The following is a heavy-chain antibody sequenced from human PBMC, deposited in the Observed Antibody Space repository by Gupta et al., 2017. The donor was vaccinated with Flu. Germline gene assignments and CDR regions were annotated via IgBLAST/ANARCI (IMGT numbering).Heavy chain of an antibody. Sequence: AQLVQSGAEVKKPGESVKISCKGSGYTFTHYWIAWVLQMPGKGLEWMGIIYPGDSETKYSPSFQGQVTFSTDKSINTAYLQWSSLKASDTAIYYCARHRLNYQDGEFDYWGQRTLVTVSS. CDR1: GYTFTHYW. D-gene: IGHD3-10*01. CDR2: IYPGDSET. J-gene: IGHJ4*02. V-gene: IGHV5-51*01. CDR3: ARHRLNYQDGEFDY.